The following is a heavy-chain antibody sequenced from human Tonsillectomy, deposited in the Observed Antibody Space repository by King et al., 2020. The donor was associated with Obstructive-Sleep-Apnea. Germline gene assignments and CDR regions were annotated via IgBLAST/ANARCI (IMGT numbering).Heavy chain of an antibody. CDR2: ISYDGNNK. CDR3: AGDGFVSTVVTPGYFDF. D-gene: IGHD4-23*01. V-gene: IGHV3-30*04. J-gene: IGHJ4*02. Sequence: VQLVESGGGVVQPGRSLRLSCAASGFTFSLFPMHWVRQAPGKGRDWVTVISYDGNNKYYADSVKGRFTISRDNSKNTLYLQMNSLRAEDTAVYYCAGDGFVSTVVTPGYFDFWGQGTLVTVSS. CDR1: GFTFSLFP.